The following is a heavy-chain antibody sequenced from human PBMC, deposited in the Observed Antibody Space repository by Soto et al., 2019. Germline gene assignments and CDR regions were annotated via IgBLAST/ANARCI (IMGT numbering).Heavy chain of an antibody. CDR1: GFTFSSYA. J-gene: IGHJ4*02. CDR3: AKDWFKKHITTVTTCDY. D-gene: IGHD4-17*01. CDR2: ISGSGDST. V-gene: IGHV3-23*01. Sequence: GGSLRLSCAASGFTFSSYAMSWVRQAPGKGLEWVSAISGSGDSTYYADSVKGRFTISRDNSKNTLYLQMNSLRAEDTAVYYCAKDWFKKHITTVTTCDYRAQGTLDTGSS.